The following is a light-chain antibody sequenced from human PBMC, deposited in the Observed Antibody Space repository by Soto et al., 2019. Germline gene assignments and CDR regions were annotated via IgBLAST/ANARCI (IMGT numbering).Light chain of an antibody. J-gene: IGKJ4*01. CDR1: QSVISSY. Sequence: EIVLTQSPGTLSLSPGERATLSCRASQSVISSYLAWYQQKPGQAPRLLIFGASNRATGIPARFSGSGSGTDFTLTINSLEPEDFAVYYCQHRSSWPLTFGGGTKVDIK. CDR3: QHRSSWPLT. V-gene: IGKV3D-20*02. CDR2: GAS.